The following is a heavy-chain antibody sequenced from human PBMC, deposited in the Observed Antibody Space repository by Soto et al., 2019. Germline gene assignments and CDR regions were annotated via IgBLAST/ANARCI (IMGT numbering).Heavy chain of an antibody. CDR2: IIPILGIT. CDR1: GDTFDSYT. V-gene: IGHV1-69*08. J-gene: IGHJ4*02. D-gene: IGHD3-10*01. Sequence: QVQLVQSGAEVRKPGSSVKVSCKASGDTFDSYTLSWVRQAPGQGLEWMGRIIPILGITNYALRFQGRVTLTADMSTSTAYMELSGLRSGDTAIYFCARDGYYYVSSKGGGYWGQGTLVTVSS. CDR3: ARDGYYYVSSKGGGY.